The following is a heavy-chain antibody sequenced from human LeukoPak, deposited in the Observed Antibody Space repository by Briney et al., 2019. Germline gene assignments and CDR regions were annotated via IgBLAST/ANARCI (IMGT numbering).Heavy chain of an antibody. Sequence: SETLSLTCTVSGGSISSYYWSWIRQPAGKGLEWIGRIYTSGSTNYNPSLKSRVTMSVDTSKNQFSLKLSSVTAADTAVYYRARDWDGYSYGWWFDPWGQGTLVTVSS. J-gene: IGHJ5*02. CDR3: ARDWDGYSYGWWFDP. CDR1: GGSISSYY. CDR2: IYTSGST. V-gene: IGHV4-4*07. D-gene: IGHD5-18*01.